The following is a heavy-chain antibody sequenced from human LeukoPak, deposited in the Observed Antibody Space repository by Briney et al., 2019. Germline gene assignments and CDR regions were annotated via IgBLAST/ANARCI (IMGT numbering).Heavy chain of an antibody. CDR1: GFIFSRSW. D-gene: IGHD5/OR15-5a*01. J-gene: IGHJ4*02. CDR3: IRDRRCIGSDCRPRVHLDY. V-gene: IGHV3-74*01. Sequence: GGSLRLSCAASGFIFSRSWMHWVRQAPGKGLVWVSRINEDGSFMSYADSVKGRFTISRDNAKNTVLLQMNGLRAEDTAGYYCIRDRRCIGSDCRPRVHLDYYGQATLVNVSS. CDR2: INEDGSFM.